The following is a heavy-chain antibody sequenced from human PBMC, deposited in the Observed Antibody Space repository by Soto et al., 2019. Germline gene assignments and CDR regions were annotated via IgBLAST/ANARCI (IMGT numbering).Heavy chain of an antibody. V-gene: IGHV4-39*07. J-gene: IGHJ6*02. CDR2: IYHSGNT. D-gene: IGHD3-3*01. Sequence: SETLSLTCTVSGGSISSSSYYWGWIRQPPGKRLEWIGSIYHSGNTKYNPSLKSRVTISVDKSKNQFSLKLNSVTAADAAVYYCARENDFWSGPNGLDVWGQGTTVTVSS. CDR3: ARENDFWSGPNGLDV. CDR1: GGSISSSSYY.